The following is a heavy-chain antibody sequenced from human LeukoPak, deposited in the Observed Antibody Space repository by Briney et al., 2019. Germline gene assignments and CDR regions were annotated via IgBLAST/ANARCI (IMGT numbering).Heavy chain of an antibody. D-gene: IGHD2-15*01. CDR1: GGSISSGDYY. V-gene: IGHV4-30-4*01. J-gene: IGHJ4*02. CDR3: ARVGRYCSGGSCYYFDY. Sequence: SETLSLTCTVSGGSISSGDYYWSWIRQPPGKGLEWIGYIYYSGSTYYNPSLKSRVTISVDTSKNQFSLKLSSVTAADTAVYYCARVGRYCSGGSCYYFDYWGQGTLVTVSS. CDR2: IYYSGST.